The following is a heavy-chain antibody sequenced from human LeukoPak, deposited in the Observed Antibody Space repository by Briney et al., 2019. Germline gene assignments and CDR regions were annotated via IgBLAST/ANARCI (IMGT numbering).Heavy chain of an antibody. D-gene: IGHD3-16*01. J-gene: IGHJ4*02. Sequence: SETLSLTCAVSGGSISSGSHYWSWIRQPAGKGLEWIRRIYTSGSTKYNPFLKSRVTISVDTSKNQFSLKLSSVTAADTAVYYCARDMTGYFDYWGQGTLVTVSS. CDR1: GGSISSGSHY. V-gene: IGHV4-61*02. CDR3: ARDMTGYFDY. CDR2: IYTSGST.